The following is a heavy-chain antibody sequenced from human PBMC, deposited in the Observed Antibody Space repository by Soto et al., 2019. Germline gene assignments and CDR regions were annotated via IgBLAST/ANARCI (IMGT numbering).Heavy chain of an antibody. CDR1: GGSISSSNW. CDR3: ARRIGGYDRRFDY. J-gene: IGHJ4*02. CDR2: IYHSGST. Sequence: PSQTLSLPWAVSGGSISSSNWWSWVRQHPGKGLEWIGEIYHSGSTNYNPSLKSRVTISVDKSKTQFSLKLSSVTAADTAVYYCARRIGGYDRRFDYWGQGTLVTVSS. D-gene: IGHD5-12*01. V-gene: IGHV4-4*02.